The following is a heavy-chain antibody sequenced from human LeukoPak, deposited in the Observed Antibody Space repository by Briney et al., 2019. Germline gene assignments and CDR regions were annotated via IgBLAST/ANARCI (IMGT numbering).Heavy chain of an antibody. J-gene: IGHJ4*02. D-gene: IGHD1-14*01. V-gene: IGHV3-23*01. CDR3: ARYTPSSSFDY. CDR2: ISGSGIST. Sequence: GGSLRLSCAASGFTFSSYAMNWVRQAPGKGLEWVSHISGSGISTYYADSVKGRFTFSRDNSKNTLYLQMNSLRAEDTAVYYCARYTPSSSFDYWGQGTLVTVSS. CDR1: GFTFSSYA.